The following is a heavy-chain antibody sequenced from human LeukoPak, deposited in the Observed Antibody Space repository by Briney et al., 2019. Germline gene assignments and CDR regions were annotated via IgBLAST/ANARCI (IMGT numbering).Heavy chain of an antibody. CDR3: ARDPPYYYDSSGYYGSSAFDI. CDR1: GGSISSYQ. Sequence: SETLSLTCTVSGGSISSYQWSWIRKPAGKGLEWIGRIYTSGSTNYNPSLKSRVTISVDTSKNQFSLKLSSVTAADTAVYYCARDPPYYYDSSGYYGSSAFDIWGQGTMVTVSS. J-gene: IGHJ3*02. D-gene: IGHD3-22*01. V-gene: IGHV4-4*07. CDR2: IYTSGST.